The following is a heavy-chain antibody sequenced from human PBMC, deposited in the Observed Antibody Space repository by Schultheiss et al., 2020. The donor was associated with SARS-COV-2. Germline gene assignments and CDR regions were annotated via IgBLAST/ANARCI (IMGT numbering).Heavy chain of an antibody. CDR1: GFTFSSYG. Sequence: GESLKISCAASGFTFSSYGMHWVRQAPGKGLEWVAVIWYDGSNKYYADSVKGRFTISRDNSKNTLYLQMNSLRAEDTAVYYCAKDRPITMIRGVGSMDVWGQGTTVTVSS. CDR3: AKDRPITMIRGVGSMDV. J-gene: IGHJ6*02. V-gene: IGHV3-30*02. D-gene: IGHD3-10*01. CDR2: IWYDGSNK.